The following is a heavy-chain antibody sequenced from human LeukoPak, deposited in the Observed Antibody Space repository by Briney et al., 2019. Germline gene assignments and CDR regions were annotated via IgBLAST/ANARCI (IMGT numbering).Heavy chain of an antibody. D-gene: IGHD6-19*01. V-gene: IGHV1-18*01. CDR1: GGTFSSYA. CDR3: ARDPALGYTSGWYNWFDP. J-gene: IGHJ5*02. Sequence: ASVKVSCKASGGTFSSYAIGWVRQAPGQGLEWMGWISAYNGNTNYAQKLQGRVTMTTDTSTSTAYMELRSLRSDDTAVYYCARDPALGYTSGWYNWFDPWGQGTLVTVSS. CDR2: ISAYNGNT.